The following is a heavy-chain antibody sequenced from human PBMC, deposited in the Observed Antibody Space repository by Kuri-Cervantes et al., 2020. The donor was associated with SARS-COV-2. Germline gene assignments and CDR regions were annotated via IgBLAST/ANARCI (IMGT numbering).Heavy chain of an antibody. CDR2: INTKTGNP. V-gene: IGHV7-4-1*02. CDR3: ARGSYVDTAMFGY. CDR1: GYTFTTYA. J-gene: IGHJ4*02. D-gene: IGHD5-18*01. Sequence: ASVKVSCKVSGYTFTTYAMNWVRQAPGQGLEWMGWINTKTGNPTYAQGFIGRFVFSLDTSVSSTYLQISSLKAEDTAVYYCARGSYVDTAMFGYWGQGTLVTVSS.